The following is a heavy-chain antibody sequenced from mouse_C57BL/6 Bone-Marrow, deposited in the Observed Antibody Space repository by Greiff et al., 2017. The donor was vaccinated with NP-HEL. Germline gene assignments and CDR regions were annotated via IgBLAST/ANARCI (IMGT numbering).Heavy chain of an antibody. Sequence: EVKLQESGGDLVKPGGSLKLSCAASGFTFSSYGMSWVRQTPDKRLEWVATISSGGSYTYYPDSVKGRFTISRDNAKNTLYLQMSSLKSEDTAMYYCARQRYYGSSPDYWGQGTTLTVSS. CDR2: ISSGGSYT. D-gene: IGHD1-1*01. J-gene: IGHJ2*01. V-gene: IGHV5-6*01. CDR3: ARQRYYGSSPDY. CDR1: GFTFSSYG.